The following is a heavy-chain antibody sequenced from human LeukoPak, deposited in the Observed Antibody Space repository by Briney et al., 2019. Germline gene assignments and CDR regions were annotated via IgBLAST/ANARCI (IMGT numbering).Heavy chain of an antibody. J-gene: IGHJ4*02. CDR1: GFAFSTNW. D-gene: IGHD3-10*01. CDR2: INTDGSST. Sequence: GGSLRLSCAASGFAFSTNWMHWVRQAPGKGLVWVSRINTDGSSTSYADSVKGRFTISRDNAKNTLYLQMNSLRAEDTAVYYCAREESLWFGESPQHFDYWGQGTLVTVSS. CDR3: AREESLWFGESPQHFDY. V-gene: IGHV3-74*01.